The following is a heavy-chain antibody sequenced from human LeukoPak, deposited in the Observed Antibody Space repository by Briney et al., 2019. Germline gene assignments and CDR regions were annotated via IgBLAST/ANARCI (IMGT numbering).Heavy chain of an antibody. CDR2: IRGGGEST. V-gene: IGHV3-23*01. D-gene: IGHD3-10*01. Sequence: GGSLRLSCAASGFTLSTYAMSWVRQAPGKGLEWVSGIRGGGESTYYADSVKGRFTISRDTTKNTLYLQMNSLRAEDTAVYYCAKSPAYYYGSGSYYDYWGQGTLVTVSS. CDR3: AKSPAYYYGSGSYYDY. CDR1: GFTLSTYA. J-gene: IGHJ4*02.